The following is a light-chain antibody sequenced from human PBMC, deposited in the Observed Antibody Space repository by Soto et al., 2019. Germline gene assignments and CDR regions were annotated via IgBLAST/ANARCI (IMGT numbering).Light chain of an antibody. J-gene: IGKJ2*01. CDR3: QQRSNWPPMYT. V-gene: IGKV3-11*01. Sequence: EIVLTQSPATLSLSPGERATLSCRASQSVSSYLAWYQQKPGQAPRLLIYDASNRATGIPARFSGSGSGTDFTLTIISLEPEDFAVYYCQQRSNWPPMYTFGQGTKREIK. CDR2: DAS. CDR1: QSVSSY.